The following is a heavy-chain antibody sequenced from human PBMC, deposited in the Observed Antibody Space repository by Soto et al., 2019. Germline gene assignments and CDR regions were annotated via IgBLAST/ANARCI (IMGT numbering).Heavy chain of an antibody. V-gene: IGHV1-24*01. CDR1: GYTLTELS. D-gene: IGHD2-2*01. Sequence: GASVKVSCKVSGYTLTELSMHWVRQAPGKGLEWMGGFDPEDGETIYAQKFQGRVTMTEDTSTDTAYMELSSLRSEDTAVYYRATDLYYQGWFDPWGQGTLVTVSS. CDR3: ATDLYYQGWFDP. CDR2: FDPEDGET. J-gene: IGHJ5*02.